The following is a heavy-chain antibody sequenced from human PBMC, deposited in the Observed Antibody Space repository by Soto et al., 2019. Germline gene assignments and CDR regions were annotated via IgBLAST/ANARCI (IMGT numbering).Heavy chain of an antibody. CDR2: VFYGGT. J-gene: IGHJ4*02. CDR3: ASYRGALYFES. CDR1: GGSVSSSVYD. D-gene: IGHD3-16*01. V-gene: IGHV4-61*08. Sequence: SESLSLALTSSGGSVSSSVYDWSLIRQHPGKGLEWLGYVFYGGTDYNPSLGGRVSMSVETSKSQFSLKLTSVTVADTAVYYCASYRGALYFESWGPGILVTVSS.